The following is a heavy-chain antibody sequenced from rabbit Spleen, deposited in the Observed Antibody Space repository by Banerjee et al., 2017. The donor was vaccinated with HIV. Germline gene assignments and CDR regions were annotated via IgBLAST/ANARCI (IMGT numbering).Heavy chain of an antibody. Sequence: QEQLVESGGDLVKPGASLTLTCTVSGFSFSSGYDMCWVRQAPGKGLEWIACITTGSSGFTYYATWAKGRFTCSKASSTTVTLQMTSLTAADTATYFCARDAGTSFSTYGMDLWGQGTLVTVS. CDR3: ARDAGTSFSTYGMDL. CDR1: GFSFSSGYD. CDR2: ITTGSSGFT. J-gene: IGHJ3*01. V-gene: IGHV1S45*01. D-gene: IGHD8-1*01.